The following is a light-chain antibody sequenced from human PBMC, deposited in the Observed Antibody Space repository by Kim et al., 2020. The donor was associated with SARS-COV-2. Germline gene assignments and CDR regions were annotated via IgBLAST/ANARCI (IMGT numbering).Light chain of an antibody. Sequence: SLSPGERATLSCRASQSISSYVAWYQQKPGQPPRLLIYDASNRAAGIPAMFSGGGSGTDFTLTISSLEPEDFAVYYCHQSSSWPQTFGQGTKLEI. CDR2: DAS. V-gene: IGKV3-11*01. CDR3: HQSSSWPQT. J-gene: IGKJ2*01. CDR1: QSISSY.